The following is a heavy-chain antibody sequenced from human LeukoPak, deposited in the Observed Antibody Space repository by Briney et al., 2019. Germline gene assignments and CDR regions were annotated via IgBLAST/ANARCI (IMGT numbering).Heavy chain of an antibody. D-gene: IGHD6-13*01. Sequence: SETLSLTCAVYGGSFSGYYWSWIRQPPGKGLEWIGEINHSGSTNYNPSLKSRVTISVDTPKNQFSLKLSSVTAADTAVYYCARGIVGYSSSWGQGTLVTVSS. CDR2: INHSGST. CDR3: ARGIVGYSSS. J-gene: IGHJ4*02. V-gene: IGHV4-34*01. CDR1: GGSFSGYY.